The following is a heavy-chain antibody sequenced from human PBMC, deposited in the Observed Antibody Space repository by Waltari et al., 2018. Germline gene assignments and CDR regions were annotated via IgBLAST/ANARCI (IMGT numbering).Heavy chain of an antibody. Sequence: QVQLVQSGAEVKKPGASVKVSCKAAGYTFTSYDINWVRQATGQGLEWMGWMNPNSGNTGYAQKFQGRVTMTRNTSISTAYMELSSLRSEDTAVYYCARVRAAAGTWSYYFDYWGQGTLVTVSS. CDR2: MNPNSGNT. J-gene: IGHJ4*02. D-gene: IGHD6-13*01. V-gene: IGHV1-8*01. CDR3: ARVRAAAGTWSYYFDY. CDR1: GYTFTSYD.